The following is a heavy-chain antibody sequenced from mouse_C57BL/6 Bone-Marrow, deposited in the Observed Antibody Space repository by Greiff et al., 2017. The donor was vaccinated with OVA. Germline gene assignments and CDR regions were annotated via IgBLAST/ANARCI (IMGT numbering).Heavy chain of an antibody. D-gene: IGHD1-1*01. CDR1: GFTFSSYA. CDR3: ARVGYYGSSSRYFDV. Sequence: EVHLVESGGGLVKPGGSLKLSCAASGFTFSSYAMSWVRQTPEKRLEWVGTISAGGSDTYYQDNVKGRSTITRDKASNNLYMQMSLLKSEDTAMYYCARVGYYGSSSRYFDVWGTGTTVTVSS. V-gene: IGHV5-4*01. CDR2: ISAGGSDT. J-gene: IGHJ1*03.